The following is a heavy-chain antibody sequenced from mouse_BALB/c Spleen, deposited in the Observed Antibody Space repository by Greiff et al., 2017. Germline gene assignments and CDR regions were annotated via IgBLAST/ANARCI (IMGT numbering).Heavy chain of an antibody. CDR1: GFTFSDYG. CDR3: ARDRYFDY. J-gene: IGHJ2*01. Sequence: EVMLVESGGGLVQPGGSRKLSCAASGFTFSDYGMAWVRQAPGKGPEWVAFISNLAYSIYYADTVTGRFTISRENAKNTLYLEMSSLRYEDTAMYYCARDRYFDYWGQGTTLTVSS. V-gene: IGHV5-15*02. CDR2: ISNLAYSI.